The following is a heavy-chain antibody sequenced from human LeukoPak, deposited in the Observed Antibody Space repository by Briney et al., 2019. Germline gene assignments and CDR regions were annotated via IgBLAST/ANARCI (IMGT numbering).Heavy chain of an antibody. D-gene: IGHD2-2*01. J-gene: IGHJ6*02. CDR1: GFTFDDYA. CDR2: ISWNSGSI. CDR3: AKAPIAEYCSSTSCLRGDYYGMDV. Sequence: PGGSLRLSCAASGFTFDDYAMHWVRQAPGKGLEWVSGISWNSGSIGYADSVKGRFTISRDSAKNSLYLQMNSLRAEDTALYYCAKAPIAEYCSSTSCLRGDYYGMDVWGQGTTVTVPS. V-gene: IGHV3-9*01.